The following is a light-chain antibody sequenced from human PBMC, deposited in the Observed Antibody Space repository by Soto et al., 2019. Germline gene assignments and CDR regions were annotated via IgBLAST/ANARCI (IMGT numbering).Light chain of an antibody. J-gene: IGKJ3*01. Sequence: EVVMTQSPATLSVSPGERATLSCRASQSVSSNLACYQQKPGQAPRLLIYGASTRATGIPARISGSGSGTEFTLTISSLQYEDFAVYYCQQYNNWPLTFGPGTKV. CDR3: QQYNNWPLT. CDR2: GAS. V-gene: IGKV3-15*01. CDR1: QSVSSN.